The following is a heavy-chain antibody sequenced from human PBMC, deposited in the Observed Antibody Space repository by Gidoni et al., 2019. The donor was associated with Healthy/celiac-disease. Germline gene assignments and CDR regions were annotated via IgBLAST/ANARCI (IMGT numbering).Heavy chain of an antibody. V-gene: IGHV3-9*01. CDR3: AKALSSWPGETDDAFDI. CDR1: GFTFDDYA. Sequence: EVQLVESGGGLVQPGRSLRLSCAASGFTFDDYAMHWVRQAPGKGLGWVSGISWNSGSIGYADSVKGRFTISRDNAKNSLYLQMNSLRAEDTALYYCAKALSSWPGETDDAFDIWGQGTMVTVSS. J-gene: IGHJ3*02. D-gene: IGHD6-13*01. CDR2: ISWNSGSI.